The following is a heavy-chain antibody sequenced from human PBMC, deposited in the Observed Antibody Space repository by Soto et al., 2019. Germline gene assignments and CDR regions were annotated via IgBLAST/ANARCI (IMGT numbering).Heavy chain of an antibody. CDR2: LNPGPNSA. J-gene: IGHJ4*02. V-gene: IGHV1-46*01. CDR1: NDSLSSHF. CDR3: AGASSSVFSVVAAY. Sequence: ASVKVSCKASNDSLSSHFIHWVRQAPGEGREWMVILNPGPNSASYSMEFQGRLTLPSDMPSRTVYMQLSKTRSDDTAVYYCAGASSSVFSVVAAYWGQGTLVTVYS. D-gene: IGHD3-3*02.